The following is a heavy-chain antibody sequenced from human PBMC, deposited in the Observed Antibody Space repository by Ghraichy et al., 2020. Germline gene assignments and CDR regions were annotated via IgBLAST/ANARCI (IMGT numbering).Heavy chain of an antibody. CDR1: GFTFSSYW. V-gene: IGHV3-7*01. CDR3: ARVFTVTTSIWFDP. CDR2: IKQDGSEK. Sequence: LSLTCAASGFTFSSYWMSWVRQAPGKGLEWVANIKQDGSEKYYVDSVKGRFTISRDNAKNSLYLQMNSLRAEDTAVYYCARVFTVTTSIWFDPWGQGTLVTVSS. D-gene: IGHD4-17*01. J-gene: IGHJ5*02.